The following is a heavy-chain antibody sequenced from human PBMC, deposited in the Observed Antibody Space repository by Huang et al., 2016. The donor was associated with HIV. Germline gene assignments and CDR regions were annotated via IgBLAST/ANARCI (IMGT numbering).Heavy chain of an antibody. Sequence: QLQLQESGPGLVRPSETLSLICTVSGGSITDSNYSWGWIRQPPGKGLEVIGSIYYSGDTDYNPSLKSRVTMSVDTSKDRLSLDIRSVAVADTAMYYCARHFSSWSGYFDSWGQGTLVPVSS. CDR1: GGSITDSNYS. J-gene: IGHJ4*02. CDR2: IYYSGDT. CDR3: ARHFSSWSGYFDS. V-gene: IGHV4-39*01. D-gene: IGHD6-13*01.